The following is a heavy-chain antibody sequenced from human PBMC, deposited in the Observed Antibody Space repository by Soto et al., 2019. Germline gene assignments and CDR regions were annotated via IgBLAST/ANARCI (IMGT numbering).Heavy chain of an antibody. CDR1: GYTFTSYD. V-gene: IGHV1-8*02. J-gene: IGHJ6*02. D-gene: IGHD3-3*01. Sequence: ASVKVSCKASGYTFTSYDINCVRQATGQGLEWMGWMNPNSGNTGYAQKFQGRVTMTRDTSISTAYMELSRLRSDDTAVYYCARERSPRYYDFWSGYYPRTYYYYGMDVWGQGTTVTVSS. CDR2: MNPNSGNT. CDR3: ARERSPRYYDFWSGYYPRTYYYYGMDV.